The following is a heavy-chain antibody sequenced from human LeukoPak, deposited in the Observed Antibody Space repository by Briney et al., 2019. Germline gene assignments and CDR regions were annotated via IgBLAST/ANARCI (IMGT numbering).Heavy chain of an antibody. CDR1: GFTFSSYA. CDR3: TRDRVSSDS. J-gene: IGHJ4*02. Sequence: PGGSLRLSCAASGFTFSSYAMSWVRQAPGKGLEWVSGISGSGGSTYYADSVKGRFTISRDNSKNTLYLQMNSLRAEDTAVYYCTRDRVSSDSWGQGTLVIVSS. CDR2: ISGSGGST. V-gene: IGHV3-23*01. D-gene: IGHD3-16*02.